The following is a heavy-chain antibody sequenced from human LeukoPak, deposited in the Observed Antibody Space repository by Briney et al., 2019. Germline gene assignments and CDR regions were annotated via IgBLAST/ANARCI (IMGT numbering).Heavy chain of an antibody. J-gene: IGHJ6*03. CDR2: IEQDRSEK. CDR3: ARAPRSSGYYSYYYYMDV. CDR1: GFTFSSYW. D-gene: IGHD3-22*01. V-gene: IGHV3-7*01. Sequence: GGSLRLSCAASGFTFSSYWMSWVRQAPGKGLEWVANIEQDRSEKYYVDSVKGRFTISRDNAKNSLYLQMNSLRAEDTAVYYCARAPRSSGYYSYYYYMDVWGKGTTVTVSS.